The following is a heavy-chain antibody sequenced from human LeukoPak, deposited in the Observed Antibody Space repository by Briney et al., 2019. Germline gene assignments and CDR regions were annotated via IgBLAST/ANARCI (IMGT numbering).Heavy chain of an antibody. V-gene: IGHV4-59*01. CDR1: GGSISSYY. Sequence: SETLSLTCTVSGGSISSYYWSWIRQPPGQGLEWIGYIYYSGSTNYNPSLKSRVTISVDTSKNQFSLKLSSVTAADTAVYYCARSGLIFGVYYYMDVWGKGTTVTVSS. D-gene: IGHD3-3*01. CDR2: IYYSGST. J-gene: IGHJ6*03. CDR3: ARSGLIFGVYYYMDV.